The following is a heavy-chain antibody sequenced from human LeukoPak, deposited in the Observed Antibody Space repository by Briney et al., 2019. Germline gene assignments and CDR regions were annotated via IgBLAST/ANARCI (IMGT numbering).Heavy chain of an antibody. CDR2: IKQDGSEK. Sequence: GGSLRLSCAASGFTFSSYWMSWVRQAPGKGLEWVANIKQDGSEKYYADSVKGRFTISRDNAKNSLYLQMNGLRAEDTAVYYCARDSRQQLFDYWGQGTLVTVSS. D-gene: IGHD4-11*01. CDR1: GFTFSSYW. CDR3: ARDSRQQLFDY. J-gene: IGHJ4*02. V-gene: IGHV3-7*01.